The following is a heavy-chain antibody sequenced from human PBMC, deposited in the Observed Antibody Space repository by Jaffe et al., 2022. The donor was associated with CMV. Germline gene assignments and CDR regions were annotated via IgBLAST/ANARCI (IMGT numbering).Heavy chain of an antibody. D-gene: IGHD7-27*01. CDR1: GFSFSGYA. CDR2: IRSSGAPT. CDR3: ARHISGDWGWDY. J-gene: IGHJ4*02. V-gene: IGHV3-23*01. Sequence: EVQLLESGGGLVQPGGSLRLSCAASGFSFSGYAMSWVRQAPGKGLEWVSSIRSSGAPTYYADSVKGRFTISRDNSKNTLYLQMNSLRAEDTAVYYCARHISGDWGWDYWGQGTLVTVSS.